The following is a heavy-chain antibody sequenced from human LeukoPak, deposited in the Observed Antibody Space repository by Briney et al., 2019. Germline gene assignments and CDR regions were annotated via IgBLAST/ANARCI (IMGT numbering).Heavy chain of an antibody. Sequence: SETLSLTCTVSGGSISSYYWSWIRQPPGKGVEGIGYIYYSGSTNYNPSLKNRVTISVDTSKNRFSLKLSSVTAADTAVYYCARERGSSWKTNNNWFDPWGQGTLVTVSS. V-gene: IGHV4-59*01. CDR2: IYYSGST. J-gene: IGHJ5*02. D-gene: IGHD6-13*01. CDR1: GGSISSYY. CDR3: ARERGSSWKTNNNWFDP.